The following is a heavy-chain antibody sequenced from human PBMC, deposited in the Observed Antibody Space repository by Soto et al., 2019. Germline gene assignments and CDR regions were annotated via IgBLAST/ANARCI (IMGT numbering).Heavy chain of an antibody. Sequence: VQLVESGGGVVQPGRSLRLSCAASGFTFSSYGMHWVRQAPGKGLEWVAVIWYDGSNKYYADSVKGRFTISRDNSKNTLYLQMNSLRAEDTAVYYCARVPRYCSGGSCQYYYYGMDVWGQGTTVTVSS. V-gene: IGHV3-33*01. J-gene: IGHJ6*02. CDR1: GFTFSSYG. CDR2: IWYDGSNK. CDR3: ARVPRYCSGGSCQYYYYGMDV. D-gene: IGHD2-15*01.